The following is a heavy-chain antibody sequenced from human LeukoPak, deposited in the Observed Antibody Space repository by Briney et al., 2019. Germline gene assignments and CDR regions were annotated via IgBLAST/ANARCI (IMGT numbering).Heavy chain of an antibody. D-gene: IGHD6-19*01. CDR2: ISSSSSYI. Sequence: PGGSLRLSCAASGFTFSSYSMNWVRQAPGKGLEWVSSISSSSSYIYYADSVKGRFTISRDNAKNSLYLQMNSLRAEDTAVYYCARDSSGWYYFDYWGQGTLVTVSS. CDR1: GFTFSSYS. CDR3: ARDSSGWYYFDY. V-gene: IGHV3-21*01. J-gene: IGHJ4*02.